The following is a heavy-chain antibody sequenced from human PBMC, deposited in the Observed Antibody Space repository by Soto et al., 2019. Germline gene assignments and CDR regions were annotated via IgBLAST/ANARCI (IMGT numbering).Heavy chain of an antibody. CDR3: ARSMVRGVQPGDY. V-gene: IGHV4-39*01. CDR2: IYYSGST. Sequence: PSETLSLTCTVSGGSISSSSYYWGWIRQPPGKGLEWIGSIYYSGSTYYNPSLKSRVTISVDTSKNQFSLKLSSVTAADTAVYYCARSMVRGVQPGDYWGQGTLVTVSS. J-gene: IGHJ4*02. CDR1: GGSISSSSYY. D-gene: IGHD3-10*01.